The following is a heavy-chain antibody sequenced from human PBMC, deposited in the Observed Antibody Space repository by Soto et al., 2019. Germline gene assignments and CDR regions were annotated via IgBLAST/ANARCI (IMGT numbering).Heavy chain of an antibody. CDR2: IYYSGTT. CDR1: GYSISSSNW. J-gene: IGHJ4*02. CDR3: ARREIQGPIDY. Sequence: SETLSLTCAVSGYSISSSNWWGWIRQPPGKGLEWIGYIYYSGTTYYNPYLKSRITMSVDTSKNQFSLKLTSVTAVDTAVYYCARREIQGPIDYWGQGTLVTVSS. D-gene: IGHD1-26*01. V-gene: IGHV4-28*01.